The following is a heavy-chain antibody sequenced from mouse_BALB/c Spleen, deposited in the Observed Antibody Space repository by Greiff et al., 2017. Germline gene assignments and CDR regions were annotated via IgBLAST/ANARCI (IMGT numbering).Heavy chain of an antibody. V-gene: IGHV5-17*02. CDR3: ARGLGLKGYHYAMDY. D-gene: IGHD4-1*01. CDR2: ISSGSSTI. Sequence: EVMLVESGGGLVQPGGSRKLSCAASGFTFSSFGMHWVRQAPEKGLEWVAYISSGSSTIYYADTVKGRFTISRDNPKNTLFLQMTSLRSEDTAMYYCARGLGLKGYHYAMDYWGQGTSVTVSS. CDR1: GFTFSSFG. J-gene: IGHJ4*01.